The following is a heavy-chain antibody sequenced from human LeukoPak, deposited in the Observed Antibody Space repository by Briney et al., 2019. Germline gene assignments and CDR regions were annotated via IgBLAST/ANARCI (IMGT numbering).Heavy chain of an antibody. CDR3: ARAGNCNDGGYFDY. Sequence: GGSLRLSCAASGFSFSTYWMSWVRQAPGEGLEWVANIKQDGSEKYYVDSVKGRFTISRDNAKNSLYLQMNSLRAEDTAVYYCARAGNCNDGGYFDYWGQGTLVTVSS. CDR1: GFSFSTYW. CDR2: IKQDGSEK. D-gene: IGHD1-20*01. V-gene: IGHV3-7*01. J-gene: IGHJ4*02.